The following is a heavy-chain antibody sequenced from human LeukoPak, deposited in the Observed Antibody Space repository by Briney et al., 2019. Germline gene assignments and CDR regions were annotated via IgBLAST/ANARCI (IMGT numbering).Heavy chain of an antibody. CDR1: GYTFTSYY. CDR2: INPSGGST. J-gene: IGHJ4*02. Sequence: GASVKVSCKASGYTFTSYYMHWVRQAPGQGLEWMGIINPSGGSTSYAQKFQGRVTMTRDTSTSTVYMELSSVTAADTAVYYCARRNYYDSSGYPTRLWTIDYWGQGTLVTVSS. CDR3: ARRNYYDSSGYPTRLWTIDY. V-gene: IGHV1-46*01. D-gene: IGHD3-22*01.